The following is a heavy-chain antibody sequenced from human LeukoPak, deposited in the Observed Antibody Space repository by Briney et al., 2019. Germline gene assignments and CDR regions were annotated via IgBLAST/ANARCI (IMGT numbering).Heavy chain of an antibody. Sequence: GGSLRLSCAASGFTFSSYSMNWVRQAPGKGLEWVSGISWNSGSIGYADSVKGRFTISRDNAKNSLYLQMNSLRAEDTALYYCAKSYGDYESYFDYWGQGTLVTVSS. CDR3: AKSYGDYESYFDY. CDR1: GFTFSSYS. D-gene: IGHD4-17*01. J-gene: IGHJ4*02. V-gene: IGHV3-9*01. CDR2: ISWNSGSI.